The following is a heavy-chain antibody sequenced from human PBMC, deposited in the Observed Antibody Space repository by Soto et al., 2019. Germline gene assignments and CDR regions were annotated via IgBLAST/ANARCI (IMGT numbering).Heavy chain of an antibody. J-gene: IGHJ4*02. Sequence: EVQLLESGGGLVQPGGSLRLSCAASGFTFTDYALSWVRQAPGKGLEWVATISGIGGSTYLADSVKGRLSISRDNSKNSLYLQMNSLRAEDTAVYYCARGCSSASCYYYWGQGTLVTVSS. CDR3: ARGCSSASCYYY. D-gene: IGHD2-2*01. CDR1: GFTFTDYA. CDR2: ISGIGGST. V-gene: IGHV3-23*01.